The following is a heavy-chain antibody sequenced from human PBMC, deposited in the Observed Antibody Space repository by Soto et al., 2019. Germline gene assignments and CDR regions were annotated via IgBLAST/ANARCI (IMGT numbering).Heavy chain of an antibody. D-gene: IGHD2-2*01. CDR1: GYSFTSQY. CDR3: SRGQVLPPGGGGTEPLDI. CDR2: INPNGGST. V-gene: IGHV1-46*03. Sequence: QVQLVQSGAEVEKPGASVKISCKASGYSFTSQYVHWVRQAPGQGLEWMGIINPNGGSTTYAQKFRGQVTMTRDTSPGTVHRGVSSPTFEDTAVYSRSRGQVLPPGGGGTEPLDIWGQGTMVTVAS. J-gene: IGHJ3*02.